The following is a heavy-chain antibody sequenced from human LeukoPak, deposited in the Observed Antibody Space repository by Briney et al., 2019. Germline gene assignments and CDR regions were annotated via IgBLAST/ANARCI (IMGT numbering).Heavy chain of an antibody. CDR1: GGYISSYY. CDR3: ARVASTVPTGDYYYYYIDV. V-gene: IGHV4-4*07. D-gene: IGHD2-2*01. Sequence: PSETLSLTCTVSGGYISSYYWSWIRQPAGKGLERIGRIYTSGSTNYNPSLKSRVTMSVDTSKNQFSLKLSSVTAADTAVYYCARVASTVPTGDYYYYYIDVWGKGTTVTVSS. J-gene: IGHJ6*03. CDR2: IYTSGST.